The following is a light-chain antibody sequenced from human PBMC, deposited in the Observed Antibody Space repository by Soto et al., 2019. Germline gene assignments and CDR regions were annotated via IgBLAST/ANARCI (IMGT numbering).Light chain of an antibody. V-gene: IGKV1-5*01. J-gene: IGKJ1*01. Sequence: TQSPGTLSLSPGQRATLSCRASESISRDYLAWYQQKPGTAPKLLIYHASTLESGVPSRFSGSGSGTEFTLTISSLQPDDFATYYCQQYNSYSFGQGTKVDIK. CDR3: QQYNSYS. CDR2: HAS. CDR1: ESISRDY.